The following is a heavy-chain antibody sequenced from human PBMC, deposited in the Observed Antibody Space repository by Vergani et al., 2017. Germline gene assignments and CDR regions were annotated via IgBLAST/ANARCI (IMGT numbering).Heavy chain of an antibody. V-gene: IGHV4-59*01. CDR3: ARGREYYDFWSGYYKLGYFDY. J-gene: IGHJ4*02. CDR1: GGSISSYY. CDR2: IYYSGST. D-gene: IGHD3-3*01. Sequence: QVQLQESGPGLVKPSETLSLTCTVSGGSISSYYWSWIRQPPGKGLEWIGYIYYSGSTNYNPSLKSRVTISVDTSKNQFSLKLSSVTAADTAVYYCARGREYYDFWSGYYKLGYFDYWGQGTLVTVSS.